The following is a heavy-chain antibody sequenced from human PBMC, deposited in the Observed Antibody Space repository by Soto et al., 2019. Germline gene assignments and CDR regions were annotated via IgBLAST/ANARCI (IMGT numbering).Heavy chain of an antibody. J-gene: IGHJ3*02. V-gene: IGHV4-59*01. D-gene: IGHD2-2*02. CDR1: GGSISSYY. CDR2: IYYSGST. CDR3: ARDWGYCSSTSCYNGAFDI. Sequence: SETLSLTCTVSGGSISSYYWSWIRQPPEKGLEWIGYIYYSGSTNYNPPLKSRVTISVDTSKNPFSLKLSSVTAADTAVYYCARDWGYCSSTSCYNGAFDIWGQGTMVTVSS.